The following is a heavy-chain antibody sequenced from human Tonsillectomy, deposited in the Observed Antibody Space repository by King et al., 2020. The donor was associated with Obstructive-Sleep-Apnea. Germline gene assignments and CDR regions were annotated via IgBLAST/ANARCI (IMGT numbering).Heavy chain of an antibody. CDR3: ARGGYGYSNIGMDV. J-gene: IGHJ6*02. D-gene: IGHD5-18*01. CDR2: INDSGST. CDR1: GGSFSSYY. Sequence: VQLQQWGAGLLKPSETLSLTCAVYGGSFSSYYWSWIRQSPGKGLEWIGEINDSGSTNYNPSLKSRVTISVDPSKNQFSLQLTSLTAADTAVFYCARGGYGYSNIGMDVWGQGTTVTVSS. V-gene: IGHV4-34*01.